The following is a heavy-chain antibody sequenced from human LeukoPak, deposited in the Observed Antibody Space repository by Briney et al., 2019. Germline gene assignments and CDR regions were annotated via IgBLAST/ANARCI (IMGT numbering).Heavy chain of an antibody. J-gene: IGHJ4*02. V-gene: IGHV3-7*03. CDR3: ARVGARGDYFDS. Sequence: GGSLTLSYAASGFPLSSYWMSWLREAPGKRLEWVANIKQDGNEKYYVDSVKGRFTISRDNAKNSLYLQMNSVRAEDTAVYFCARVGARGDYFDSWGQGTLVTVSS. CDR1: GFPLSSYW. CDR2: IKQDGNEK. D-gene: IGHD3-16*01.